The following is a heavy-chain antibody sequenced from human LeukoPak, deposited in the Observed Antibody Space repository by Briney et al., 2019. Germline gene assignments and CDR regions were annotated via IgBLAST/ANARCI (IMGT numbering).Heavy chain of an antibody. CDR2: INPNSGGT. J-gene: IGHJ4*02. Sequence: ASVKVSCKASGYTFTGYYMHWVRQALGQGLEWMGWINPNSGGTNYAQKFQGRVTMTRDTSISTAYMELSRLRSDDTAVYYCARVGGRWYDSSGYYPDSFDYWGQGTLVTVSS. D-gene: IGHD3-22*01. CDR3: ARVGGRWYDSSGYYPDSFDY. CDR1: GYTFTGYY. V-gene: IGHV1-2*02.